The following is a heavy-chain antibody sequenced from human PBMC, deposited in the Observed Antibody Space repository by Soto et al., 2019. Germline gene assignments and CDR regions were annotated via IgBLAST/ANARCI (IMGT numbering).Heavy chain of an antibody. V-gene: IGHV6-1*01. CDR2: TYYRSKWYN. CDR3: ARDFNNYYDSSAVYYGMDV. D-gene: IGHD3-22*01. J-gene: IGHJ6*02. CDR1: GDSVSSNSAA. Sequence: SQTLSLTCVISGDSVSSNSAAWNWIRQSPSRGLEWLGRTYYRSKWYNDYAVSVKSRITINPDTSKNQFSLQLNSVTPEDTAVYYCARDFNNYYDSSAVYYGMDVWGQGTTVTVSS.